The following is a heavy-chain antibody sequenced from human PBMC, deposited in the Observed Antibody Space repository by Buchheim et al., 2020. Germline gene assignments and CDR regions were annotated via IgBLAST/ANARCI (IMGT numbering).Heavy chain of an antibody. CDR2: ISYDGNNK. D-gene: IGHD3-16*02. Sequence: QVQLVESGGGVVQPGRSLRLSCAASGFTFSSYGMHWVRQAPGKGLEWVAVISYDGNNKYFPDSVRGRFTISRDNSKNTLYLQINSLRAEDTAVYYCAKSGGYRSYYYYGMDVWDQGTT. J-gene: IGHJ6*02. CDR1: GFTFSSYG. CDR3: AKSGGYRSYYYYGMDV. V-gene: IGHV3-30*18.